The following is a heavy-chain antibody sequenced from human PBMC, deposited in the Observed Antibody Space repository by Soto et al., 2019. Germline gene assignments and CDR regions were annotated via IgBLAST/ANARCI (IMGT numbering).Heavy chain of an antibody. CDR2: ISPKSGGT. CDR3: ARPPGYISVWYYFDL. J-gene: IGHJ4*02. CDR1: GYAFIEYY. V-gene: IGHV1-2*02. D-gene: IGHD6-19*01. Sequence: GASLKVYCKTAGYAFIEYYIHCGRHKHGQGFEWMGRISPKSGGTNYAQKFQGRVSMTWDTSLKTAYMELSSLMSEDTAVYYCARPPGYISVWYYFDLRGQATQVTVSS.